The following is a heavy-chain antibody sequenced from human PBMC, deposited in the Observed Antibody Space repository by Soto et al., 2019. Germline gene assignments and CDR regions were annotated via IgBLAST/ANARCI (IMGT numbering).Heavy chain of an antibody. CDR1: GFTVSSNY. CDR2: IYSGGST. Sequence: EVRLVESGGGLVQPGGSLRLSCAASGFTVSSNYMSWVRQAPGKGLEWVSVIYSGGSTYYADSVKGRFTISRDNSKNTLYLQMNSLRAEDTAVYYCAREERREEDIVVVVAATWGQGTLVTVSS. CDR3: AREERREEDIVVVVAAT. V-gene: IGHV3-66*01. J-gene: IGHJ5*02. D-gene: IGHD2-15*01.